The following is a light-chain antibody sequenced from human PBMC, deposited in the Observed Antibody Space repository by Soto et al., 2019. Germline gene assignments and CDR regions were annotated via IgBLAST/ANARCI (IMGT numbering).Light chain of an antibody. CDR2: GAS. J-gene: IGKJ1*01. CDR3: QQYNNWPGT. CDR1: QSVSSN. V-gene: IGKV3D-15*01. Sequence: EIVMTQSPSTLSVSPGERATLSCRASQSVSSNLAWYQQKPGQAPRLLIYGASTRATCIPARFSGSGSGTECTLTISSLQSEDFAVYYCQQYNNWPGTFDQGTKVEIK.